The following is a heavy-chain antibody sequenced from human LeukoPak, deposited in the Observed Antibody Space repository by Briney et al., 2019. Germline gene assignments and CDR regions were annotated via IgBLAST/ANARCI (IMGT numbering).Heavy chain of an antibody. CDR1: GFTFSSYA. D-gene: IGHD2-2*02. CDR2: ISYDGSNK. Sequence: GGSLRLSCAASGFTFSSYAMHWVRQAPGKGLEWVAVISYDGSNKYYADSVKGRFTISRDNSKNTLYLQMNSLRAEDTAVYYCARDALTPYCSSTSCYTIDYGMDVWGQGTTVTVSS. V-gene: IGHV3-30-3*01. J-gene: IGHJ6*02. CDR3: ARDALTPYCSSTSCYTIDYGMDV.